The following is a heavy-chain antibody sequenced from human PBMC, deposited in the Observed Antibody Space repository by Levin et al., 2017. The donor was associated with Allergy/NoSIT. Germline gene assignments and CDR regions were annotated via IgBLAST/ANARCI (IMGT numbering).Heavy chain of an antibody. CDR1: GFTFSNYA. CDR3: VKEGAGSYFDY. V-gene: IGHV3-23*01. Sequence: GGSLRLSCAASGFTFSNYAMDWVRQAPGKGLEWVSKIGGGGVTYHAGSVKGRFTISRDNSKNTLFLQMSSLRADDTAVYYCVKEGAGSYFDYWGQGTLVTVSS. D-gene: IGHD4/OR15-4a*01. CDR2: IGGGGVT. J-gene: IGHJ4*02.